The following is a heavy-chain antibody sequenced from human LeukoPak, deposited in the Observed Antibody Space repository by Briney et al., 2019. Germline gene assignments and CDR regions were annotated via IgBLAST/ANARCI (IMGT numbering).Heavy chain of an antibody. CDR2: IYYAGST. V-gene: IGHV4-59*01. J-gene: IGHJ4*02. CDR3: ARVTGYMIEDYFDY. CDR1: GGSISSYY. Sequence: SETLSLTCTVSGGSISSYYWAWIRQAPGKGLEWIGYIYYAGSTNYNPSLKSRVTISVDTSKNQFSLRLSSVTAADTAVYYCARVTGYMIEDYFDYWGQGTLVTVSS. D-gene: IGHD3-22*01.